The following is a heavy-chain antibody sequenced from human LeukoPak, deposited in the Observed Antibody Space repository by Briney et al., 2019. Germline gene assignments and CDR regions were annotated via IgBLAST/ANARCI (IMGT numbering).Heavy chain of an antibody. Sequence: PGGSLRLSCAASGFSLSSHWMHWVRQRPGKGLVWVSRISGDESGTRYADSVKGRFTISRDNAKNTLYLEMNSLRGDDTAVYYCLREVAVAGTWWFDPWGQGTLVTVSS. CDR2: ISGDESGT. CDR3: LREVAVAGTWWFDP. CDR1: GFSLSSHW. J-gene: IGHJ5*02. D-gene: IGHD6-19*01. V-gene: IGHV3-74*01.